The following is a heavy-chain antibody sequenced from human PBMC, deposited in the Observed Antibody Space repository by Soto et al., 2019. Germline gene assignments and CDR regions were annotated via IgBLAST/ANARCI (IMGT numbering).Heavy chain of an antibody. CDR3: AKDLRHIVVVTATYYYGMDV. J-gene: IGHJ6*02. V-gene: IGHV3-30*18. Sequence: PGGSLRLSCAASGFTLSSYGMHWVRQAPGKGLEWVAVISYDGSNKYYADSVKGRFTISRDNSKNTLYLQMNSLRAEDTAVYYCAKDLRHIVVVTATYYYGMDVWGQGTTVTVSS. CDR1: GFTLSSYG. D-gene: IGHD2-21*02. CDR2: ISYDGSNK.